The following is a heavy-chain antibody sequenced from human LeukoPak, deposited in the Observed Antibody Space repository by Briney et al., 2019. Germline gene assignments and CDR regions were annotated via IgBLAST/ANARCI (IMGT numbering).Heavy chain of an antibody. CDR2: ISSSGTTT. CDR3: TRDQTPYY. J-gene: IGHJ4*02. Sequence: GGSLRLSCAASGFTFSNYEMNWVRQAPGKGLEWVSYISSSGTTTYYTDSVKGRFTVSRDNAKSSLYLQMNSLKTEDTAVYYCTRDQTPYYWGQGTLVTVSS. CDR1: GFTFSNYE. V-gene: IGHV3-48*03.